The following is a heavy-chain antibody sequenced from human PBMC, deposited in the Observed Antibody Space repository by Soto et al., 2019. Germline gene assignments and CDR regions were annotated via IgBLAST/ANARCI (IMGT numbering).Heavy chain of an antibody. CDR2: INTHNGNT. CDR3: TREGSAPYYYYGMDA. CDR1: GYTFTSYD. V-gene: IGHV1-18*01. Sequence: GASVKVSCKASGYTFTSYDINWVRQAPGEGLEWLGWINTHNGNTNYAQNLQGRVFMTADTSTNTAYMELRSLRSDDTAIYYCTREGSAPYYYYGMDAWGQGTTVTVSS. D-gene: IGHD3-10*01. J-gene: IGHJ6*02.